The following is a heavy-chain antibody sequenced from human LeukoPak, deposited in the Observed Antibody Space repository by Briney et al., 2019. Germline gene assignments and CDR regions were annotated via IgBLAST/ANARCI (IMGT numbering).Heavy chain of an antibody. CDR3: ARTLIEYSVSSCYFDY. D-gene: IGHD6-6*01. CDR2: ISSSSSYI. Sequence: GGSLRLSCAASGFTFSSYSMNWVRQAPGKGLEWVSSISSSSSYIYYADSVKGRFTISRDNAKNSLYLQMNSLRAEDTAVYYCARTLIEYSVSSCYFDYWGQGTLVTVSS. J-gene: IGHJ4*02. V-gene: IGHV3-21*01. CDR1: GFTFSSYS.